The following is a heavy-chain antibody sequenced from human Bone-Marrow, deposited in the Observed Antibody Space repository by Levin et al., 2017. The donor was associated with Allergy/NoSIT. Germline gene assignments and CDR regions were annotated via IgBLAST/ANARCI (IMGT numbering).Heavy chain of an antibody. J-gene: IGHJ2*01. CDR1: GGSISSSSYY. V-gene: IGHV4-39*01. CDR2: IYYSGST. D-gene: IGHD2/OR15-2a*01. CDR3: ARLIRTGDYCRGYFDF. Sequence: SETLSLTCTVSGGSISSSSYYWGWIRQPPGKGLEFIGSIYYSGSTNYSSSLKSRVTISGDTPKNQFSLSLSSVTVADTAVYYCARLIRTGDYCRGYFDFWGRGTLVTVSS.